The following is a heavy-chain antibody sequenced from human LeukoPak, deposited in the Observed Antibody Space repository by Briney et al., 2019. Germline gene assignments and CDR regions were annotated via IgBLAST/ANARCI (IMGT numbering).Heavy chain of an antibody. Sequence: PGGSLRLSCTVSGFTFSSYWMHWVRQAPGKGLVWVSRINIDGSDRNYADPVKGRFAISRDSAQNTLYLQMNSLRAEDTAVYYCARDDNFGSVDDYWGQGTLVTVSS. V-gene: IGHV3-74*01. CDR1: GFTFSSYW. D-gene: IGHD3-10*01. CDR2: INIDGSDR. J-gene: IGHJ4*02. CDR3: ARDDNFGSVDDY.